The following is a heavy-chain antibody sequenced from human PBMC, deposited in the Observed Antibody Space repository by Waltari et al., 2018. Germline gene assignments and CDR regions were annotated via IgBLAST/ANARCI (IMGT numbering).Heavy chain of an antibody. Sequence: QVDLQQAVPGVVRPSETLSHTCSVSGGFIRSHYWTWIRQSPGKGLEWIGFIYYGGDKNYNPSFKSPVTISVDTSKSQVSLVLTSVTAADTAVYFCAGTTWRFGNNIDSWGQGTLVTVSS. J-gene: IGHJ4*02. V-gene: IGHV4-59*11. D-gene: IGHD3-3*01. CDR2: IYYGGDK. CDR1: GGFIRSHY. CDR3: AGTTWRFGNNIDS.